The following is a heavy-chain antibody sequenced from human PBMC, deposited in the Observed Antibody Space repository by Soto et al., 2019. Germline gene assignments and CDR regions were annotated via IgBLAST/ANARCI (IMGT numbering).Heavy chain of an antibody. D-gene: IGHD3-10*01. J-gene: IGHJ6*02. Sequence: QVQLVQSGAEVKKPGSSVKVSCKASGGTFSSYAISWVRQAPGQGLEWMGGIIPIFGTAKYAQKCQGRVTITPDEATSTAYNEQSSLRSEDTAVYYCARAYYGSGSYLGMDVWGQGTTVTVSS. CDR3: ARAYYGSGSYLGMDV. CDR2: IIPIFGTA. CDR1: GGTFSSYA. V-gene: IGHV1-69*01.